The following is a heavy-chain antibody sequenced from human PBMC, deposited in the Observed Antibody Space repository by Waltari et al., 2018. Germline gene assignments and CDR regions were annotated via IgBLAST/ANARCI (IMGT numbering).Heavy chain of an antibody. V-gene: IGHV3-48*04. J-gene: IGHJ3*01. D-gene: IGHD6-13*01. CDR2: IISTSSSI. Sequence: EAQLVESGGGLVQPGGSLRLSCAASGFTFSSYSMTWVRQAPGKGLEWIAYIISTSSSIYSADSVRGRFTISRDNAKNSLYLQMNSLRAEDTAVYYCAREAYSSSWFFDLWGQGTVVTVSS. CDR3: AREAYSSSWFFDL. CDR1: GFTFSSYS.